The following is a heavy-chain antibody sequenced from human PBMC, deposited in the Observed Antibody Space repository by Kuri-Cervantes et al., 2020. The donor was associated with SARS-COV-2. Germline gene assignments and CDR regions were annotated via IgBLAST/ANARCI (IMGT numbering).Heavy chain of an antibody. CDR3: ARDLHCSSTSCYSPWFDP. V-gene: IGHV3-30*03. J-gene: IGHJ5*02. CDR1: GFTFSSYG. D-gene: IGHD2-2*01. Sequence: GGSLRPSCAASGFTFSSYGMHWVRQAPGKGLEWVAVISYDGSNKYYADSVKGRFTISRDNSKNTLYLQMNSLRAEDTAVYYCARDLHCSSTSCYSPWFDPWGQGTLVTVSS. CDR2: ISYDGSNK.